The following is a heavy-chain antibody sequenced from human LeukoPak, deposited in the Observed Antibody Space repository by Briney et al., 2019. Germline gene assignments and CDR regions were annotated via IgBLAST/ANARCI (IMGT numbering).Heavy chain of an antibody. CDR3: ARHRGGSSYFY. D-gene: IGHD6-13*01. CDR1: GFTFSTYE. J-gene: IGHJ4*02. Sequence: GGSLRLSCAASGFTFSTYEMNWVRQAPGKRLEWVSYISSTGSTMNYADSVKGRFTISRDNAKNSLYLQMNSLRADDTAVYYCARHRGGSSYFYWGQGTLVTVSS. CDR2: ISSTGSTM. V-gene: IGHV3-48*03.